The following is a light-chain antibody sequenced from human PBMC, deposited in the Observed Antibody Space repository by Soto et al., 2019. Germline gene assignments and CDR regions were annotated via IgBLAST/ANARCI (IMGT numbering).Light chain of an antibody. CDR1: SSDVGNYNY. Sequence: QSALTQPPSASGSPGQSVTISCTGTSSDVGNYNYVSWYQQYPGKAPKLMIYEDNKPPSGVPDRFSGSKSGNTASLTVSGLQAEDEADYYCTSYAAGKNVVFGGGTKLTVL. J-gene: IGLJ2*01. V-gene: IGLV2-8*01. CDR2: EDN. CDR3: TSYAAGKNVV.